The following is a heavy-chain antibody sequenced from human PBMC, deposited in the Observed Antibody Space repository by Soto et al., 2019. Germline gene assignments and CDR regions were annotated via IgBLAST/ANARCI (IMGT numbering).Heavy chain of an antibody. J-gene: IGHJ6*02. D-gene: IGHD3-3*01. CDR2: INHSGST. CDR1: GGSFSGYY. Sequence: SETLSLTCAVYGGSFSGYYWSWIRQPPGKGLEWIGEINHSGSTNYNPSLKSRVTISVDTSKNQFSLKLSSVTAADTAVYYCARGNLDYDFWSGYDYYGMDVWGQGTTVTVSS. V-gene: IGHV4-34*01. CDR3: ARGNLDYDFWSGYDYYGMDV.